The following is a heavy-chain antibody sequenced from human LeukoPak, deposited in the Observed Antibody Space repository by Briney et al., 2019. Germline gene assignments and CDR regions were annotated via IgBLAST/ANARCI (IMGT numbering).Heavy chain of an antibody. J-gene: IGHJ5*02. CDR3: VNSKYSESCDWFDP. V-gene: IGHV3-30*14. Sequence: PGGSLRLSCAASGFTFSKHAMHWVRQAPGKGLEWVAVISYDGSNKYYADSVKGRFTISRDNSKNTLYLQMNSPRAEDTAVYYCVNSKYSESCDWFDPWGQGTLVTVSS. CDR1: GFTFSKHA. CDR2: ISYDGSNK. D-gene: IGHD1-26*01.